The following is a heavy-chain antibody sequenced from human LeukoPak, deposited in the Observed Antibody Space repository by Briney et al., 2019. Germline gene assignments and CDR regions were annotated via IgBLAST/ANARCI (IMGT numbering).Heavy chain of an antibody. J-gene: IGHJ4*02. Sequence: ASVKVSCKASGGTFSSYAISWVRQAPGQGLEWMGGIIPIFGTANYAQKFQGRVTITADESTSTAYMELSSLRSEDTAVYYCARGLGIPYYFDYWGQGTLVTDSS. CDR2: IIPIFGTA. CDR1: GGTFSSYA. V-gene: IGHV1-69*01. D-gene: IGHD7-27*01. CDR3: ARGLGIPYYFDY.